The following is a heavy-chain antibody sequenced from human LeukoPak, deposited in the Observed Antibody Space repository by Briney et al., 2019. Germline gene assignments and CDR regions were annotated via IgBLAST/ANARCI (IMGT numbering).Heavy chain of an antibody. D-gene: IGHD3-10*01. CDR1: GGTFSSYA. CDR3: ARAADYYGSGSYPYYFDY. CDR2: ISAYNGNT. J-gene: IGHJ4*02. V-gene: IGHV1-18*01. Sequence: ASVKVSCKASGGTFSSYAISWVRQAPGQGLEWMGWISAYNGNTNYAQKLQGRVTMTTDTSTGTAYMELRSLRSDDTAVYYCARAADYYGSGSYPYYFDYWGQGTLVTVSS.